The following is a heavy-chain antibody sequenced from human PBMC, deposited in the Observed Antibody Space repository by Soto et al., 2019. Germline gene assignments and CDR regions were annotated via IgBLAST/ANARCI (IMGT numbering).Heavy chain of an antibody. V-gene: IGHV1-18*01. J-gene: IGHJ6*02. Sequence: ASVKVSCKASGYTFTGYGISWVRQAPGQGLEWMGWISAYNGNTNYAQKLQGRVTMTTDTSTSTAYMELRSLRSDDTAVYYCARAEVVPAARNYYYYGMDVWGQGTTVTVSS. D-gene: IGHD2-2*01. CDR3: ARAEVVPAARNYYYYGMDV. CDR2: ISAYNGNT. CDR1: GYTFTGYG.